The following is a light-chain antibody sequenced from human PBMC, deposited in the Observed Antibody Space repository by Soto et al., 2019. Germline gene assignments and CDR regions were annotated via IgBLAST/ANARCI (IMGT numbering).Light chain of an antibody. CDR2: DAS. CDR1: QSVGSGY. Sequence: EIVLTQSPGTLSLSPGERAILYCRASQSVGSGYLAWYQQKPGQAPRLLIYDASSRATGIPDRFSGSGSGTDFTLTISRLEPEDFALYYCQQYGGSPITFGQGTRLEIK. V-gene: IGKV3-20*01. J-gene: IGKJ5*01. CDR3: QQYGGSPIT.